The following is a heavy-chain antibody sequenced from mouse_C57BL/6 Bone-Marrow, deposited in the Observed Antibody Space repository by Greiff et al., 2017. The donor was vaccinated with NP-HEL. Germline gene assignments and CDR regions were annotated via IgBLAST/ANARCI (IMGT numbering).Heavy chain of an antibody. V-gene: IGHV1-42*01. J-gene: IGHJ2*01. CDR1: GYSFTGYY. CDR2: INPSTGGT. D-gene: IGHD2-4*01. CDR3: ARKDYDGGYFDY. Sequence: VQLQQSGPELVKPGASVKISCKASGYSFTGYYVNWVKQSPEKSLEWIGEINPSTGGTTYNQKFKAKATLTVDKSSSTAYMQLKSLTSEDSAVYYCARKDYDGGYFDYWGQGTTLTVSS.